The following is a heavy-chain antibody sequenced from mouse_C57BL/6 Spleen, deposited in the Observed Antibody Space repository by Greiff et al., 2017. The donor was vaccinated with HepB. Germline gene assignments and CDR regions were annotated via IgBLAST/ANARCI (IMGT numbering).Heavy chain of an antibody. J-gene: IGHJ2*01. CDR3: ARAYDGYSDY. V-gene: IGHV3-6*01. Sequence: DVQLQESGPGLVKPSQSLSLTCSVTGYSITSGYYWNWIRQFPGNKLEWMGYISYDGSNNYNPSLKNRISITHYTSKNQFFLKLNSVTTEDTATYYCARAYDGYSDYWGQGTTLTVSS. CDR2: ISYDGSN. CDR1: GYSITSGYY. D-gene: IGHD2-3*01.